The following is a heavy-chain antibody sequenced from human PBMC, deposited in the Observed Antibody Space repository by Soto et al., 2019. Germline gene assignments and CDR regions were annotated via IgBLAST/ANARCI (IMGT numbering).Heavy chain of an antibody. J-gene: IGHJ6*02. V-gene: IGHV3-23*01. CDR1: GFTFSSYA. CDR2: VSASGGGT. CDR3: AKSSSRAHYYAMDV. D-gene: IGHD2-2*01. Sequence: GGSLRLSCAASGFTFSSYAMNWVRQAPGKGLEWVAGVSASGGGTSYADSVKGRFTISRDNSKDTLYLQMNSLRAEDTAVYYCAKSSSRAHYYAMDVWGQGTTVTVSS.